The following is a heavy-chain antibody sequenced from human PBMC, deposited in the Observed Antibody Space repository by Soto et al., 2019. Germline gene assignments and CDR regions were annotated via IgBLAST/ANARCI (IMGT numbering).Heavy chain of an antibody. D-gene: IGHD6-13*01. CDR3: ARRHSSSWYGLDY. J-gene: IGHJ4*02. V-gene: IGHV4-38-2*01. CDR1: GYSISSGYY. Sequence: SETLSLTCAVSGYSISSGYYWGWIRQPPGKGLEWIGSIYHSGSTYYNPSLKSRVTISVDTSKNQFSLKLSSVTAADTAVYYCARRHSSSWYGLDYWGQGXLVTVYS. CDR2: IYHSGST.